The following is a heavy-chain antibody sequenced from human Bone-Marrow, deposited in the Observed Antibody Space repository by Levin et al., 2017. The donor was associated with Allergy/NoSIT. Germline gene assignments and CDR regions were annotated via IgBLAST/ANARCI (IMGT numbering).Heavy chain of an antibody. CDR2: IGTAGDT. J-gene: IGHJ5*02. V-gene: IGHV3-13*04. CDR3: ARGKGLLPFDP. CDR1: GFTFSSYD. Sequence: SCAASGFTFSSYDMHWVRQATGKGLEWVSAIGTAGDTYYPGSVKGRFTISRENAKNSLYLQMNSLRAGDTAVYYCARGKGLLPFDPWGQGTLVTVSS.